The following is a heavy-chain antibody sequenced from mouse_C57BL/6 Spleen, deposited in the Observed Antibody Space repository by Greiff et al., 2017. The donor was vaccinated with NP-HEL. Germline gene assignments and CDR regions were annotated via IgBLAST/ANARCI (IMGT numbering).Heavy chain of an antibody. Sequence: EVKLQESGPGLVKPSQSLSLTCSVTGYSITSGYYWNWIRQFPGNNLEWMGYISYDGSNNYNPSLKNRISITRDTSKNQFFLKLNSVTTEDTATYYCARAVYGSSLYYAMDYWGQGTSVTVSS. D-gene: IGHD1-1*01. CDR3: ARAVYGSSLYYAMDY. CDR1: GYSITSGYY. CDR2: ISYDGSN. V-gene: IGHV3-6*01. J-gene: IGHJ4*01.